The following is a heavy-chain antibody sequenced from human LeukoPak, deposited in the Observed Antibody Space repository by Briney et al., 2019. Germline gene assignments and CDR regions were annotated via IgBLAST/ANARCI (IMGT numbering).Heavy chain of an antibody. CDR1: GGSISSSSYY. CDR3: ASARNYYYYYGMDV. J-gene: IGHJ6*02. V-gene: IGHV4-39*07. CDR2: IYYSGST. Sequence: PSETLSLTCTVSGGSISSSSYYWGWIRQPPGKGLEWIGSIYYSGSTYYNPSLKSRVTISVDTSKNQFSLKLSSVTAADTAVYYCASARNYYYYYGMDVWGQGTTVTVSS.